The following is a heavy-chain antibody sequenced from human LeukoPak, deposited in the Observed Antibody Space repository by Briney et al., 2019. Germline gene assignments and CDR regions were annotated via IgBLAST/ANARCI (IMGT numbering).Heavy chain of an antibody. CDR2: IYYSGST. D-gene: IGHD2-8*02. V-gene: IGHV4-59*12. Sequence: PSETLSLTCTVSGGSISSYYWSWIRQPPGKGLEWIGYIYYSGSTNYNPSLKSRVTISVDTSKNQFSLQLNSVTPEDTAVYYCTRMTRYWDFDYWGQGTLVTVSS. CDR3: TRMTRYWDFDY. CDR1: GGSISSYY. J-gene: IGHJ4*02.